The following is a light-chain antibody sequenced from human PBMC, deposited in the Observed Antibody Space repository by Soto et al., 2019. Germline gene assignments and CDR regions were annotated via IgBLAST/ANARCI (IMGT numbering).Light chain of an antibody. CDR2: DTS. CDR3: QHRINWPLT. Sequence: EIVLTQSPGTLSLSPGERATLSYRASQSISTYLAWYQQKPGQAPRLLIYDTSNRATGIPARFSGSGSGTDFTLTISTLEPEDFAVYYCQHRINWPLTFGGGTKVEIK. J-gene: IGKJ4*01. CDR1: QSISTY. V-gene: IGKV3-11*01.